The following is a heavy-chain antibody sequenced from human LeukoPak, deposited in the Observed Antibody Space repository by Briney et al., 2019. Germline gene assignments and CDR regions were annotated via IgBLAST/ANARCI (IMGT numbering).Heavy chain of an antibody. Sequence: GASVKVSCKASGYTFTSYGISWVRQAPGQGLEWMGWISAYSGNTNYAQKLQGRVTMTTDTSTSTAYMELRSLRSDDTAVYYCARDQFGVTMVRGVIMNMYYFDYWGQGTLVTVSS. CDR1: GYTFTSYG. D-gene: IGHD3-10*01. CDR3: ARDQFGVTMVRGVIMNMYYFDY. J-gene: IGHJ4*02. V-gene: IGHV1-18*01. CDR2: ISAYSGNT.